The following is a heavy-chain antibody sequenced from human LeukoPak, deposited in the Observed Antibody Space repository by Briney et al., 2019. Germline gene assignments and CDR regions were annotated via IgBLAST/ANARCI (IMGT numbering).Heavy chain of an antibody. CDR2: INHSGST. V-gene: IGHV4-34*01. Sequence: SETLSLTCAVYGGSFSGYYWSWIRQPPGKGLEWIGEINHSGSTNYNPSLKGRVTISVDTSKNQFSLKLSSVTAADTAVYYCARVRGITMVRGVTAKGNYYYYGMDVWGKGTTVTVSS. D-gene: IGHD3-10*01. CDR3: ARVRGITMVRGVTAKGNYYYYGMDV. CDR1: GGSFSGYY. J-gene: IGHJ6*04.